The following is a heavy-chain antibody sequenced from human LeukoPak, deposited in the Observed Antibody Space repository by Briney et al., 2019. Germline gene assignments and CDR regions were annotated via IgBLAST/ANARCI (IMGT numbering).Heavy chain of an antibody. Sequence: PSETLSLTCAVYGGSFSGYYWSWIRQPPGKGLEWIGEINHSGSTNYNPSLKSRVTISVDTSKNQFSLKLSSVTAADTAVYYCARDSGEGAWFDPWGQGTLVTVSS. CDR3: ARDSGEGAWFDP. J-gene: IGHJ5*02. D-gene: IGHD3-10*01. CDR2: INHSGST. V-gene: IGHV4-34*01. CDR1: GGSFSGYY.